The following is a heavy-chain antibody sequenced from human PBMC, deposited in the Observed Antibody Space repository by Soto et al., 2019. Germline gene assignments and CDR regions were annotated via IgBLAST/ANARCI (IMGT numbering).Heavy chain of an antibody. V-gene: IGHV1-18*01. D-gene: IGHD6-19*01. Sequence: QVQLVQSGADVKKPGASVKVSCKASGYNFTSYGISWVRQAPGQGLEGMGWISPHNDRTKYARRFQDRVPMTTETPTSTVYMELGSLRSDDTAVYYCARDLYFSSGRYFDHDAFDIWGQGTVVTVSS. CDR2: ISPHNDRT. J-gene: IGHJ3*02. CDR1: GYNFTSYG. CDR3: ARDLYFSSGRYFDHDAFDI.